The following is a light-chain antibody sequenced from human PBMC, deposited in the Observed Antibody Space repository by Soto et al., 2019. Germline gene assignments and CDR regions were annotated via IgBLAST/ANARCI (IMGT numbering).Light chain of an antibody. CDR1: SSKIGAGYD. CDR3: QSYDSSRSGSKV. CDR2: GNS. Sequence: VLTQPPSVSGAPGQRVTISCTGSSSKIGAGYDVHWYQQLPGTAPKLLIYGNSNRPSGVPDRFSGSKSGTSASLAITGLQAEAEADYYCQSYDSSRSGSKVFGTGTKLTVL. J-gene: IGLJ1*01. V-gene: IGLV1-40*01.